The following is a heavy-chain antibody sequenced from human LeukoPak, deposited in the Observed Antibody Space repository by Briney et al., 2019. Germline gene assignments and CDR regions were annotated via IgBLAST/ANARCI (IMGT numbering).Heavy chain of an antibody. CDR3: ARWYSSSWYQKGTYGMDV. CDR1: GYTFTSYD. CDR2: MNPNSGNT. J-gene: IGHJ6*02. D-gene: IGHD6-13*01. Sequence: ASVKVSCKASGYTFTSYDINWVRQAPGQGLEWMGWMNPNSGNTGYAQKFQGRVTMTRNTSISTAYMELSSPRSEDTAVYYCARWYSSSWYQKGTYGMDVWGQGTTVTVSS. V-gene: IGHV1-8*01.